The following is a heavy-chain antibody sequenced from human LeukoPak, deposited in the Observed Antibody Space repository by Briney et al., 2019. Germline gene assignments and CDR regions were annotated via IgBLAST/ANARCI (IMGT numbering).Heavy chain of an antibody. D-gene: IGHD2-2*01. V-gene: IGHV3-23*01. CDR1: GFTSSSYA. CDR3: AKDRIVVVPAADPFDY. CDR2: ISGSGGST. J-gene: IGHJ4*02. Sequence: PGGSLRLSCAASGFTSSSYAMSWVRQAPGKGLEWVSAISGSGGSTYYADSVKGRFTISRDNSKNTLYLQMNSLRAEDTAVYYCAKDRIVVVPAADPFDYWGQGTLVTVSS.